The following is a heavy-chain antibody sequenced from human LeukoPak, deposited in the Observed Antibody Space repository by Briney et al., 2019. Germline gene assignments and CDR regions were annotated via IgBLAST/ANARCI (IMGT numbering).Heavy chain of an antibody. J-gene: IGHJ4*02. CDR1: GFIFSTYT. CDR2: ITSSSAYI. V-gene: IGHV3-21*01. D-gene: IGHD4-23*01. CDR3: ARDYGGNSDY. Sequence: GGSLRLSCAASGFIFSTYTMNWVRQAPGKGLEWVSSITSSSAYIYYADSVKGRFTISRDNAKKSLYLQMSSLRAEDTAVCYCARDYGGNSDYWGQGALVTVSS.